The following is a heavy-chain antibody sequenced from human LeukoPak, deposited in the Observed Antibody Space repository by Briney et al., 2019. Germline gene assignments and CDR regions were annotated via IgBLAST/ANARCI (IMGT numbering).Heavy chain of an antibody. CDR2: INPNSGGT. V-gene: IGHV1-2*02. CDR3: ARAKVLVPDH. J-gene: IGHJ4*02. Sequence: GASVKVSCKASGYTFTAYYMHWMRQAPGQGPEWMGWINPNSGGTNSAQKFQGRVTMTSDTSISTAYMELSSLRSDDTAIYYCARAKVLVPDHWGQGTLVTVSS. CDR1: GYTFTAYY.